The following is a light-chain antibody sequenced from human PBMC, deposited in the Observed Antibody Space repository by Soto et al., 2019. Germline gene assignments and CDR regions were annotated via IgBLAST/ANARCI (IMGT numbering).Light chain of an antibody. J-gene: IGKJ5*01. Sequence: EIVLTQSPATLSLSPGERATLSSRARQGIGTFVAWYQQKPGQAPRLLTYDASNRATGIPARFSASGSGRDFTLTISSLEPEDSALYYCQQRINWPPITFGQGTRLEIK. CDR2: DAS. CDR3: QQRINWPPIT. V-gene: IGKV3-11*02. CDR1: QGIGTF.